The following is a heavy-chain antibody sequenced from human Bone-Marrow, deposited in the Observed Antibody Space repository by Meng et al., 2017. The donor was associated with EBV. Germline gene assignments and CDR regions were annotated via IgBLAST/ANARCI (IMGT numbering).Heavy chain of an antibody. J-gene: IGHJ4*02. CDR1: GGSFSGYY. CDR2: INHSGST. V-gene: IGHV4-34*01. CDR3: ARGGRASARAGVGHDF. Sequence: QLQQLVGGLLKPSETLSLTCAVYGGSFSGYYWSWIRQPPGKGLEWIGEINHSGSTNYNPSLKSRLTISVDTSKSQFSLKLSSVTAADTAVYYCARGGRASARAGVGHDFWGQGTLVTVSS. D-gene: IGHD6-6*01.